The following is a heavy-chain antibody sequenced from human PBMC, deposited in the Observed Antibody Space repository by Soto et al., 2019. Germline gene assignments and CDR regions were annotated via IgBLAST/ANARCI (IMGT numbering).Heavy chain of an antibody. CDR1: GYTFTSYD. D-gene: IGHD3-10*01. CDR2: MNPNSGNT. CDR3: ARGRDDGSGSYPLVDP. V-gene: IGHV1-8*01. J-gene: IGHJ5*02. Sequence: ASVKVSCKASGYTFTSYDINWVRQATGQGLEWMGWMNPNSGNTGYAQKFQGRVTMTRNTSISTAYMELSSLRSEDTAVYYCARGRDDGSGSYPLVDPWGQGTLVTVSS.